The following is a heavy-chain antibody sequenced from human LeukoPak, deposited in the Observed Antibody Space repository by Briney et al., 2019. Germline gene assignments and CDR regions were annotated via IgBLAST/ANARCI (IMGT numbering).Heavy chain of an antibody. D-gene: IGHD6-13*01. CDR1: GGSISSGGYS. J-gene: IGHJ4*02. CDR3: ARAEQQLVRGGDYFDY. Sequence: SETLSLTCAVSGGSISSGGYSWSWIRQPPGKGLEWIGYIYHSGSTYYNPSLKSRVTISVDRSKNQFSLKLSSVTAADTAVYYCARAEQQLVRGGDYFDYWGQGTLVTVSS. CDR2: IYHSGST. V-gene: IGHV4-30-2*01.